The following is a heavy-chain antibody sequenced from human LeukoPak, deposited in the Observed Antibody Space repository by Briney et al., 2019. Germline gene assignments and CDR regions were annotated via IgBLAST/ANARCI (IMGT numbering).Heavy chain of an antibody. CDR2: MNPNSGNT. D-gene: IGHD6-19*01. Sequence: ASVKVSCKASGYTYTSCDINWVRQATGQGLEWMGWMNPNSGNTGYGQSFQGRITMTRDISIGTAYMELSNLTSEDTAIYYCTRGSSGRRDNWGQGTLVTVSA. CDR3: TRGSSGRRDN. J-gene: IGHJ4*02. V-gene: IGHV1-8*01. CDR1: GYTYTSCD.